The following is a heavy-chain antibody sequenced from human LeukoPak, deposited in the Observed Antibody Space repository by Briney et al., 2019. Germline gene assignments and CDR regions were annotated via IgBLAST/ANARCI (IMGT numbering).Heavy chain of an antibody. J-gene: IGHJ3*02. V-gene: IGHV4-31*03. CDR3: ARDVPPHSSSWYNAFDI. CDR1: GGSIGSGGYY. D-gene: IGHD6-13*01. CDR2: IYYSGIT. Sequence: PSETLSLTCTVSGGSIGSGGYYWSWIRQHPGKGLEWIGYIYYSGITYYNPSLKSRVTIPVDTSKNQFSLKLSSVTAADTAVYYCARDVPPHSSSWYNAFDIWGQGTMVTVSS.